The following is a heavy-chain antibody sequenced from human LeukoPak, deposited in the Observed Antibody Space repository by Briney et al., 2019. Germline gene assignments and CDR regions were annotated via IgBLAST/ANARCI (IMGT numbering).Heavy chain of an antibody. V-gene: IGHV3-15*01. CDR2: IKSKTDVGTT. D-gene: IGHD2-15*01. CDR3: TTARYCSAGSRYFDY. J-gene: IGHJ4*02. CDR1: GFTFSNAW. Sequence: PGGSLRLSCAASGFTFSNAWMSWVRQAPGKGLEWVGHIKSKTDVGTTDYAAPVKGRFTISRDDSKNTLYLQMSSLQTDDTAVYYCTTARYCSAGSRYFDYWGQGTLVTVSS.